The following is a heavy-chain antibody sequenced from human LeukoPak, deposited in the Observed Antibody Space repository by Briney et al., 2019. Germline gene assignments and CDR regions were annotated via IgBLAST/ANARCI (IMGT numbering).Heavy chain of an antibody. CDR3: ARRHYYGSGSYYNRFDY. CDR1: GGSFSGYY. V-gene: IGHV4-34*01. J-gene: IGHJ4*02. CDR2: IYHSGST. Sequence: SETLSLTCAVYGGSFSGYYWSWIRQPPGKGLEWIGSIYHSGSTNYNPSLKSRVTISVDTSKNQFSLKLSSVTAADTAVYYCARRHYYGSGSYYNRFDYWGQGTLVTVSS. D-gene: IGHD3-10*01.